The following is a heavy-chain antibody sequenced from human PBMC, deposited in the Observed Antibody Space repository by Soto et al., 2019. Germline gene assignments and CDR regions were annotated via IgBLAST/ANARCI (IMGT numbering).Heavy chain of an antibody. J-gene: IGHJ5*02. V-gene: IGHV4-59*01. D-gene: IGHD2-2*01. Sequence: SETLSLTCTVSGGSISSYYWSWIRQPPGKGLEWIGYISSSGSTRYNSSLKSRVTISMDTSRNRISLKLNSVTTADTAVYYCATRPPQIVVTLLPFPSWGQGTPVTVSS. CDR3: ATRPPQIVVTLLPFPS. CDR1: GGSISSYY. CDR2: ISSSGST.